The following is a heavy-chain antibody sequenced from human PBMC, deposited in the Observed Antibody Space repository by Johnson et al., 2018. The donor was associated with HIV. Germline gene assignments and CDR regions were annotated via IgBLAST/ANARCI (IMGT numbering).Heavy chain of an antibody. V-gene: IGHV3-7*01. CDR3: ARDHEMATIGDAFDI. J-gene: IGHJ3*02. Sequence: VQLVESGGGLVQPGGSLRLSCAASGFTFSSYWMSWVRQAPGKGLEWVANIKQDGSKKYYVDSVKGRFTISRDNAKNTLYLQMNSLRAEDTAVYYCARDHEMATIGDAFDIWGQGTMVTVSS. CDR1: GFTFSSYW. D-gene: IGHD5-24*01. CDR2: IKQDGSKK.